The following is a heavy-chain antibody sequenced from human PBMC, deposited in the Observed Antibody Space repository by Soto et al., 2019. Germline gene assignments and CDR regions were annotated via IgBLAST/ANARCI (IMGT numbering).Heavy chain of an antibody. D-gene: IGHD5-12*01. CDR1: GGSISSYY. CDR2: IYYSGST. CDR3: ARADSGYEPVGYYYPSYATDV. V-gene: IGHV4-59*01. J-gene: IGHJ6*02. Sequence: SETLSLTCTVSGGSISSYYWSWIRQPPGKGLEWIGYIYYSGSTNYNPSLKSRVTISVDTSKNQFSLKLSSVTAADTAVYYCARADSGYEPVGYYYPSYATDVWGQGPTVTVSS.